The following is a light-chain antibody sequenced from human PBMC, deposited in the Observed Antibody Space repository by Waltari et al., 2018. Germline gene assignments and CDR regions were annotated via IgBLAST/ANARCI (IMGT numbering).Light chain of an antibody. CDR1: QSVSSSS. V-gene: IGKV3-20*01. CDR3: QQYGRSWNT. Sequence: EIVLTQSPGTLSLSPGERDTLSCRASQSVSSSSLAWYQQNPGQAPRLLMYGASSRATGIPDRFSGSGSGTDFTLTISRLEPEDFAVYYCQQYGRSWNTFGQGTKLEIK. CDR2: GAS. J-gene: IGKJ2*01.